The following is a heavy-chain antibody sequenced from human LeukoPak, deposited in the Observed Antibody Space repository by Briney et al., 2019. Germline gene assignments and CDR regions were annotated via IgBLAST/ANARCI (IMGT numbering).Heavy chain of an antibody. D-gene: IGHD3-10*01. V-gene: IGHV3-74*01. Sequence: GGSLSLSCAASGFTFSSYWMHWVRHAPGKGLVWVSRINSDGSSTSYADSVKVRFTISRDNAKNTLYLQMNSLRAEDTAVYYCARVADYYPIPDAFDIWGQGTIVTVSS. CDR1: GFTFSSYW. J-gene: IGHJ3*02. CDR3: ARVADYYPIPDAFDI. CDR2: INSDGSST.